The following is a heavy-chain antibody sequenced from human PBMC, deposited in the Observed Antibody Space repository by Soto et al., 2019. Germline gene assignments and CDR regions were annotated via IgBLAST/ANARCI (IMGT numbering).Heavy chain of an antibody. Sequence: EVQLVESGGGLVQPGGSLRLSCVASGFTFDYYWMHWVRQAPGEGLMRVSRLQTDRSHPDYADSGKGRFTISRDNAKNTLHLQMNNLRAEDTAVYYCSRGGDPDYWGQGTLVTVSS. V-gene: IGHV3-74*01. CDR2: LQTDRSHP. CDR3: SRGGDPDY. CDR1: GFTFDYYW. J-gene: IGHJ4*02. D-gene: IGHD2-21*02.